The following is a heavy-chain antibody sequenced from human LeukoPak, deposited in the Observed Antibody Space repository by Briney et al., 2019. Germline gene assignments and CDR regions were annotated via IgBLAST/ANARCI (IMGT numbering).Heavy chain of an antibody. V-gene: IGHV4-4*07. CDR3: AREEYFQDSNGYSYYFHS. D-gene: IGHD3-22*01. CDR1: GGSIGWDY. Sequence: SSETLSLTCTVSGGSIGWDYWSWIRQSAGKGLEWIGRIYKSGSTNYNPSFRSRVTMSVGTSKNQFSLNVTSVTAADTAVYYCAREEYFQDSNGYSYYFHSWGQGSLVTVSS. J-gene: IGHJ4*02. CDR2: IYKSGST.